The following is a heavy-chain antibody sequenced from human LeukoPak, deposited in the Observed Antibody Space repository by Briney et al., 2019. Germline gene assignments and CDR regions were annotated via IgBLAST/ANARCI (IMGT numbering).Heavy chain of an antibody. D-gene: IGHD3-10*01. V-gene: IGHV3-23*01. CDR2: ISDSGGYT. J-gene: IGHJ4*02. CDR3: AKLGNFASGSYSD. Sequence: GGSLRLSCAASGFTFSSFAMSWVRQAPGKGLEWVSGISDSGGYTYYADSVKGRFTISGDNSKNTLYLHMNSLRAEDTAVYYCAKLGNFASGSYSDWGQGTLVTVSS. CDR1: GFTFSSFA.